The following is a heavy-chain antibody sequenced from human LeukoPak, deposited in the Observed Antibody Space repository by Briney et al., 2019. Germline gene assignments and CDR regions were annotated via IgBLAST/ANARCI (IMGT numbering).Heavy chain of an antibody. Sequence: GRSLRLSCAASGFTFSSYSMHWVRQAPGKGLEWVAFISYDGSNKYYADSVKGRFTISRDNSKNTLYLQMNSLRAEDTAVYYCAREGIAAAGTYFDYWGQGTLVTASS. V-gene: IGHV3-30*04. CDR1: GFTFSSYS. D-gene: IGHD6-13*01. CDR2: ISYDGSNK. J-gene: IGHJ4*02. CDR3: AREGIAAAGTYFDY.